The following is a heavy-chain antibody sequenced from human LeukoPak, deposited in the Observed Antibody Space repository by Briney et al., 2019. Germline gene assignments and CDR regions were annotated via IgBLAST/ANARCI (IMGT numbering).Heavy chain of an antibody. CDR2: IRSKAYGGTT. V-gene: IGHV3-49*04. Sequence: GGSLRLSCTASGFTFGDYAMSWVRQAPGKGLEWVGFIRSKAYGGTTEYAASVKGRFTISRDDSKSIAYLQMNSLKTEDTAVYYCTRERSGYSGYDYKDSLDYWGQGTLVTVSS. CDR3: TRERSGYSGYDYKDSLDY. J-gene: IGHJ4*02. D-gene: IGHD5-12*01. CDR1: GFTFGDYA.